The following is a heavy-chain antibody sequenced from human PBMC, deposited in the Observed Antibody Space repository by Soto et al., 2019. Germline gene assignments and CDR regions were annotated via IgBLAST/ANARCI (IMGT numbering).Heavy chain of an antibody. CDR1: GAFIISYC. D-gene: IGHD1-26*01. CDR3: ARRYGGNSDY. J-gene: IGHJ4*02. V-gene: IGHV4-59*01. CDR2: IYYSGST. Sequence: SETMSLTRTVSGAFIISYCCSWTRQPPGKGLERIGYIYYSGSTNYNPSLKSRVTISVDTSKNQFSLKLSSVTAADTAVYYCARRYGGNSDYWGQGTLVTVS.